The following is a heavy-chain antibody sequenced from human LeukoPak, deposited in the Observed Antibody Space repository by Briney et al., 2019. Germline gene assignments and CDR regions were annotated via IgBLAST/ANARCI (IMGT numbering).Heavy chain of an antibody. CDR3: ATLVYFSSWYAMGGFDY. J-gene: IGHJ4*02. D-gene: IGHD6-13*01. V-gene: IGHV1-24*01. CDR2: FDPEDGET. CDR1: GYTLTELS. Sequence: SVKVSCKVSGYTLTELSMHWVRQAPGKGLEWMGGFDPEDGETIYAQKFQGRATMTEDTSTDTAYMELSSLRSEDTAVYYCATLVYFSSWYAMGGFDYWGQGTLVTVSS.